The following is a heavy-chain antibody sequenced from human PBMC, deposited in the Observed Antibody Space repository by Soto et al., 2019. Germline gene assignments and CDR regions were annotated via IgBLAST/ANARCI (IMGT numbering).Heavy chain of an antibody. J-gene: IGHJ4*02. V-gene: IGHV3-7*01. CDR1: GFTFSSYW. CDR3: ARGIAARPAPCDY. Sequence: VQRVESGGGLVQPGGSLRLSCAASGFTFSSYWMSWVRQAPGKGLEWVANIKEDGSEKYLVDSVKGRFTISRDNAKNSLFLQMNSLRAEDTAVCYCARGIAARPAPCDYWGQGTLVTVSS. CDR2: IKEDGSEK. D-gene: IGHD6-6*01.